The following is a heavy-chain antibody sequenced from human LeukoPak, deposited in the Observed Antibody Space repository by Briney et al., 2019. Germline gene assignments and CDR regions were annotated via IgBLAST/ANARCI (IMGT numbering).Heavy chain of an antibody. D-gene: IGHD3-22*01. CDR1: GGSITSYY. Sequence: SETLSLTCTVSGGSITSYYWSWIRQPPGKGLEWMGYIYSSGSTDYNPSLKSRVTISVDTSRNQLSLKLNSVTAADTAVYFCARHYYDRSGSYSFDYWGQGALVTVSS. V-gene: IGHV4-59*08. CDR3: ARHYYDRSGSYSFDY. CDR2: IYSSGST. J-gene: IGHJ4*02.